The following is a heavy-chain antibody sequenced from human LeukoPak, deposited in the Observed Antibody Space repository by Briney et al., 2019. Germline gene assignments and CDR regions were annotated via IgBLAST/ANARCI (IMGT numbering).Heavy chain of an antibody. V-gene: IGHV3-23*01. CDR3: AKDMGLQRYYFDY. CDR2: ISGSV. D-gene: IGHD5-24*01. Sequence: AGGSLRLSCAASGFTFSSYAMSWVRQAPGKGLEWVSTISGSVYYADSVKGRFTISRDNSKNTLYLQMNSLSADDTAVYYCAKDMGLQRYYFDYWGQGTLVTVSS. CDR1: GFTFSSYA. J-gene: IGHJ4*02.